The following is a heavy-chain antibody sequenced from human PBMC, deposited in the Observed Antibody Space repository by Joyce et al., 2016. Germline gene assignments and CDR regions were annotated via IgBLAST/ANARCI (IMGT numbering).Heavy chain of an antibody. CDR3: ARSQWLAPLMY. CDR1: GGPFRGFF. CDR2: ITTSGAT. V-gene: IGHV4-34*02. Sequence: QVQLRQWGAGLLKPSETLSLTCAVSGGPFRGFFWTWVRQPPGTALEWIGDITTSGATKYNPSLRSRVAISVDTSNNRCSLTLTSLSAADMAVYYCARSQWLAPLMYWGQGTLVTVSP. D-gene: IGHD6-19*01. J-gene: IGHJ4*02.